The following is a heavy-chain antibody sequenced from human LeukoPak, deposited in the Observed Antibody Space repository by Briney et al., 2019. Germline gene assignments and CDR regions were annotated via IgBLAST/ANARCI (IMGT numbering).Heavy chain of an antibody. J-gene: IGHJ4*02. Sequence: ASVKVSCKASGYTFTGYYMHWVRQAPGQGLEWMGWINPNSGGTNYAQKFQARVTMTRDTSISTAYMELSRLRSDDTAVYYCARGGGVGAAAGVYYFDYWGQGTLVTVSS. CDR1: GYTFTGYY. V-gene: IGHV1-2*02. CDR3: ARGGGVGAAAGVYYFDY. CDR2: INPNSGGT. D-gene: IGHD6-13*01.